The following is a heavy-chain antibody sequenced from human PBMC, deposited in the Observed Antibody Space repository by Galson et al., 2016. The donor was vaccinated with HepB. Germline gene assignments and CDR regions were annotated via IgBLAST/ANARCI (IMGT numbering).Heavy chain of an antibody. CDR3: ARVIDGYYGSGSYGY. D-gene: IGHD3-10*01. CDR2: INHSGTT. CDR1: GGSFSGSY. V-gene: IGHV4-34*01. Sequence: ETLSLTCAVYGGSFSGSYWSWIRQPPGKGLEWIGEINHSGTTNYKSSLKSRITISVDTSKNQFSLNLRSVTAADTAVYYCARVIDGYYGSGSYGYWGQGTLVTVSS. J-gene: IGHJ4*02.